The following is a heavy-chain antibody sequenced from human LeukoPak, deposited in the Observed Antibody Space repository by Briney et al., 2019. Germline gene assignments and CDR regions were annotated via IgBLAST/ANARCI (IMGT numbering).Heavy chain of an antibody. J-gene: IGHJ6*03. V-gene: IGHV3-66*01. Sequence: GGSLRLSCAASGFTVSSNYMSWVRQAPGKGLEWVSVIYSGGSTYYADSVKGRFTISRDNSKNTLYLQMNSLRAEDTAVYYCARASGQYSSGWYNYYYYLDVWGKGTTVTVSS. CDR1: GFTVSSNY. CDR3: ARASGQYSSGWYNYYYYLDV. D-gene: IGHD6-19*01. CDR2: IYSGGST.